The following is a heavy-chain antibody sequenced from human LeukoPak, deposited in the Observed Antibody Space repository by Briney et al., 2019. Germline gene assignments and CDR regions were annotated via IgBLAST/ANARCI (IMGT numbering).Heavy chain of an antibody. J-gene: IGHJ4*02. CDR3: AMATWVGGLDY. CDR2: IYTGGST. V-gene: IGHV3-66*01. D-gene: IGHD1-26*01. Sequence: GGSLRLSCAASGFTVSSNDMSWVRQGPGKGLEWVSVIYTGGSTYYADSVEGRFTISRDNSKNTLYLQMNSLRAGDTAVYYCAMATWVGGLDYWGQGTLVTVSS. CDR1: GFTVSSND.